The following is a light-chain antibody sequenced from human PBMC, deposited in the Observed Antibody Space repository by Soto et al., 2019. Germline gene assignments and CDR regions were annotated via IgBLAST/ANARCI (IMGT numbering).Light chain of an antibody. CDR2: DTS. CDR3: QQLNTYPLT. J-gene: IGKJ5*01. V-gene: IGKV1-9*01. Sequence: TQLTQSPSSLSASVGDRVTITCRASQGISSYLAWFQQKPGKAPKLLIYDTSTLKSGVPSRFSGSESGTDFTLTISSLQPEDFAAYYCQQLNTYPLTFGQGTRLEIK. CDR1: QGISSY.